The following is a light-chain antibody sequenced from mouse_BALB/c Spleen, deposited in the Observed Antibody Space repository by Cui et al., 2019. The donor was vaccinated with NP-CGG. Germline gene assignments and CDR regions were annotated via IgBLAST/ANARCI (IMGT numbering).Light chain of an antibody. CDR2: GTN. V-gene: IGLV1*01. J-gene: IGLJ1*01. CDR1: TGAVTTTNY. CDR3: ALWYSNHWV. Sequence: AVVTQESAVTTSPGETVTLTCRSSTGAVTTTNYANWVQEKPDHLFTGLLGGTNNRAPGVPARFSGSLIGDKAALSITGAQTEDEAIYFCALWYSNHWVFGGGTKLTVL.